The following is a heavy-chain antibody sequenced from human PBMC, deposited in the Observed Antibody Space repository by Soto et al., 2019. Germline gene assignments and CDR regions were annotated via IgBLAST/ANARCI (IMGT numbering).Heavy chain of an antibody. CDR2: IWYDGSNK. D-gene: IGHD3-22*01. V-gene: IGHV3-33*01. J-gene: IGHJ3*02. Sequence: SGGSLRLSCSAPGFTFSSHGMHWARQAPGKGLEWVAVIWYDGSNKYYADSVKGRFTISRHNSKNTLYLQMNSLRAEDTAVYYCARAYYYDSGAYHNAFDIWGQGTLVTVSS. CDR1: GFTFSSHG. CDR3: ARAYYYDSGAYHNAFDI.